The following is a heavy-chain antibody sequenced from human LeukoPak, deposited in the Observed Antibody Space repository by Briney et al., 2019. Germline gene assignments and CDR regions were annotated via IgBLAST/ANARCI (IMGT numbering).Heavy chain of an antibody. CDR3: AVRIVGATRDY. CDR2: INHSGST. Sequence: PSETLSLTCAVYGGSFSGYYWSWIRQPPGKGLEWIGEINHSGSTNYNPSPKGRVTISVDTSKNQFSLKLSSVTAADTAVYYCAVRIVGATRDYWGQGTLVTVSS. J-gene: IGHJ4*02. D-gene: IGHD1-26*01. CDR1: GGSFSGYY. V-gene: IGHV4-34*01.